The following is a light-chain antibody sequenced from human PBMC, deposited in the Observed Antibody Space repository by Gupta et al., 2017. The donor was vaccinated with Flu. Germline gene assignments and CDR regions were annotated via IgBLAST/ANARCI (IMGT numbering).Light chain of an antibody. CDR3: QQYDTDPGT. CDR1: QSSRNW. V-gene: IGKV1-5*03. Sequence: GDRNTINCRASQSSRNWLSWYQQKPGKAPNLLIYQASSLQSGVPSRFSGSGSGTEFTLTISSLQPDDVATYYCQQYDTDPGTFGQGTKLEIK. J-gene: IGKJ2*01. CDR2: QAS.